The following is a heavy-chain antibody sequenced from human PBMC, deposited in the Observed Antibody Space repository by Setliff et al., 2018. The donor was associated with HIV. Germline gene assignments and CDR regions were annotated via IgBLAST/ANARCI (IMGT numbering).Heavy chain of an antibody. J-gene: IGHJ4*02. D-gene: IGHD2-21*01. CDR3: ARLGIANAPDDY. CDR1: GVSISSQY. CDR2: IYYNVNN. V-gene: IGHV4-59*11. Sequence: SETLSLTCAVSGVSISSQYWSWIRQPPGKGLEWIGFIYYNVNNNYNPSLKSRVSISIDTSKTQVSLKLRSVTAADTAVYYCARLGIANAPDDYWGQGTLVTVSS.